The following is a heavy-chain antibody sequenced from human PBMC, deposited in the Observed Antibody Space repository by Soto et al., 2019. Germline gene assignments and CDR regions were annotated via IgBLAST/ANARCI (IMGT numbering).Heavy chain of an antibody. CDR3: GRTAGGSVRGALDI. V-gene: IGHV3-30-3*01. Sequence: QVQLEESGGGVVQPGTSLRLSCVASGFTFSSYGMHWVRQAPGKGLEWVAVIPNTENKKYYADSVKGRFTISRDKSQNALILQMDSMTAEETAVYYCGRTAGGSVRGALDIWGQGTMVTVS. CDR1: GFTFSSYG. D-gene: IGHD6-13*01. J-gene: IGHJ3*02. CDR2: IPNTENKK.